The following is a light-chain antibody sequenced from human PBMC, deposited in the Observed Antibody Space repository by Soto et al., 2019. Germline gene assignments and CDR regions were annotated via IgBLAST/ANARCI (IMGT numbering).Light chain of an antibody. CDR1: HGISNY. J-gene: IGKJ1*01. CDR2: TAS. V-gene: IGKV1-27*01. Sequence: DIQMTQSPSSLSASVGDIVTITCRASHGISNYLAWYQQKPGKVPKLLIHTASTLRSGVPSRFSGSGSGTDFTLTISSLQPEDFATYYCQQSYSTPWTFGQGTKVDIK. CDR3: QQSYSTPWT.